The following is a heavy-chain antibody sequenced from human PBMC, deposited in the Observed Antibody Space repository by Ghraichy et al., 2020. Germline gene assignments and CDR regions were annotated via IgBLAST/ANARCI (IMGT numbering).Heavy chain of an antibody. V-gene: IGHV3-53*01. D-gene: IGHD3-22*01. CDR1: GFTVSSNY. CDR3: AGDSSGYYYGGEGGMDV. Sequence: GESLNISCAASGFTVSSNYMSWVRQAPGKGLEWVSVIYSGGITDYADSVKGRFSISRDDSKNTLYLQMNSLRAGDTAVYYCAGDSSGYYYGGEGGMDVWGQGTTVTVSS. J-gene: IGHJ6*02. CDR2: IYSGGIT.